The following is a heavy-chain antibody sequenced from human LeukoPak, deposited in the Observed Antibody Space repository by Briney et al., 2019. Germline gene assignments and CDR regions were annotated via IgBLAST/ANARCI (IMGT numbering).Heavy chain of an antibody. Sequence: PGGSLRLSCVFSGFTFSNYWMSWVRQAPGKGLEWVANIKQDESEKHYVDSVKGRLTISRDNAKNSLYLQMNSLRAEDTAVYYCAGGSARIAEDYFDYWGQGNLVTVSS. V-gene: IGHV3-7*01. CDR1: GFTFSNYW. CDR3: AGGSARIAEDYFDY. CDR2: IKQDESEK. D-gene: IGHD6-13*01. J-gene: IGHJ4*02.